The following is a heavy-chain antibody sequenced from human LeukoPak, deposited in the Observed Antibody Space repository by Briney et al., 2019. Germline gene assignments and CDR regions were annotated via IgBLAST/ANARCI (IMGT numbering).Heavy chain of an antibody. J-gene: IGHJ4*02. CDR3: ARSLDASWLQCPEF. Sequence: ASVKVSCKTSGYTFTRCGITWVRQAPGQGLEWMGWISTYNGNTNYAQKLQGRVTMTTDTSTSTAYMELRSLRYDDTAVYYCARSLDASWLQCPEFWGQGTLVTVSP. CDR1: GYTFTRCG. D-gene: IGHD5-24*01. CDR2: ISTYNGNT. V-gene: IGHV1-18*01.